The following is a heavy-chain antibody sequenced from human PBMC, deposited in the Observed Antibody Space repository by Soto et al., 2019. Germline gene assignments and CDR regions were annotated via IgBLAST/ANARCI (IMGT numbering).Heavy chain of an antibody. D-gene: IGHD2-2*01. CDR1: GFAFSSYA. CDR2: IVDSGGRA. J-gene: IGHJ6*02. V-gene: IGHV3-23*01. Sequence: GVSLRLSCAASGFAFSSYAMNWVRQAPGTGLEWVSGIVDSGGRAFYADSVKGRFTISRDNSKNTLYLEMNNLRAEDTAIYYCAPVPAASSYYSTDGWGQETTVTVSS. CDR3: APVPAASSYYSTDG.